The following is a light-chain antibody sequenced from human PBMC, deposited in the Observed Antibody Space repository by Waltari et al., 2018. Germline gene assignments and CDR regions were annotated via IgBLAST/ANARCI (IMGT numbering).Light chain of an antibody. J-gene: IGKJ4*01. CDR1: RRLLHSNGNTY. Sequence: DVVLTQSPVSLPVTLGQPASISCRSSRRLLHSNGNTYLHWVHQRPGQSPRRLFYQVSNRDPGVPDRFSVSGSGTDFTLKISRVEAEDVGMYYCMQGTYGPNTFGGGTKVEIK. V-gene: IGKV2-30*02. CDR3: MQGTYGPNT. CDR2: QVS.